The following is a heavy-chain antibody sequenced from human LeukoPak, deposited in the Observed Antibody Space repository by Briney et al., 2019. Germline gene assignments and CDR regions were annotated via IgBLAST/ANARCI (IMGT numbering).Heavy chain of an antibody. Sequence: PGGSLRLSCAASGFTFSSYSMNWVRQAPGKGLEWVSSISSSSSYIYYPDSVRGRFTVSRDNSKNTLYLQMNSLRPEDTAIYYCAKVLGEYSIRSKPLDTWGQGILVTVSS. CDR2: ISSSSSYI. V-gene: IGHV3-21*01. D-gene: IGHD6-13*01. CDR1: GFTFSSYS. J-gene: IGHJ5*02. CDR3: AKVLGEYSIRSKPLDT.